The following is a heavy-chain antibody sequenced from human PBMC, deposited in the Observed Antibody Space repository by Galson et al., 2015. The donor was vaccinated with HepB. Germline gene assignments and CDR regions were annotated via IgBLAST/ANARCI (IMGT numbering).Heavy chain of an antibody. CDR2: ISSSSSYI. V-gene: IGHV3-21*01. Sequence: SLRLSCAASGFTFSSYSMNWVRQAPGKGLEWVSSISSSSSYIYYADSVKGRFTISRDNAKNSLYLQMNSLRAEDTAVYYCARDVNMVGYNGLDYWGQGTLVTVSS. J-gene: IGHJ4*02. CDR3: ARDVNMVGYNGLDY. D-gene: IGHD5-24*01. CDR1: GFTFSSYS.